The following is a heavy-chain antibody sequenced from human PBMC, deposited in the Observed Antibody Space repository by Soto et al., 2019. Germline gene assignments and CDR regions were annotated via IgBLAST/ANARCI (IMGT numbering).Heavy chain of an antibody. CDR3: ARQSGGRYDILTGYPDY. J-gene: IGHJ4*02. D-gene: IGHD3-9*01. CDR2: VDPSDSYT. CDR1: GYSFTSYW. Sequence: EVQLVQSGAEVKKPGESLRISCKGSGYSFTSYWITWVRQMPGKGLEWMGRVDPSDSYTTYSPSFQGHVTISADKSISTAYLQWSSLKASDIAMYYCARQSGGRYDILTGYPDYWGQGTLVTVSS. V-gene: IGHV5-10-1*03.